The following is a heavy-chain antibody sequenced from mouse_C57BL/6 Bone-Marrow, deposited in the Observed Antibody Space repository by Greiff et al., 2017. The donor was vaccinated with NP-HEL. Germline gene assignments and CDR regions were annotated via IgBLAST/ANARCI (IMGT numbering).Heavy chain of an antibody. CDR3: ASDYGSSYRYFDV. CDR1: GYTFTSYW. CDR2: IHPNSGST. D-gene: IGHD1-1*01. Sequence: QVQLQQPGAELVKPGASVKLSCKASGYTFTSYWMHWVKQRPGQGLEWIGMIHPNSGSTNYNEKFKSKATLTVDKSSSTAYMQLSSLTSEDSAVYYCASDYGSSYRYFDVWGTGTTVTVSS. V-gene: IGHV1-64*01. J-gene: IGHJ1*03.